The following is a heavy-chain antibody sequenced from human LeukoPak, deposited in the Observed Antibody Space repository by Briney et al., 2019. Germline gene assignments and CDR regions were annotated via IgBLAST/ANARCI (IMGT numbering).Heavy chain of an antibody. Sequence: PGGSLRLSCAASGFTFSNYGMHWVRQAPGKGLEWVAVISYDGAHKYYGDSVRGRFIISRDNSENTLYVQMNSLRAEDTAVYYCARDPISADTAIDQFDYWGQGTLVTVSS. V-gene: IGHV3-30*03. J-gene: IGHJ4*02. CDR1: GFTFSNYG. CDR2: ISYDGAHK. CDR3: ARDPISADTAIDQFDY. D-gene: IGHD5-18*01.